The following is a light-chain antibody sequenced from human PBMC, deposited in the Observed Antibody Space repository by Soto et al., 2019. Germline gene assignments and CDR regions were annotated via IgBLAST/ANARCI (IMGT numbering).Light chain of an antibody. CDR1: QGIRND. V-gene: IGKV1-6*01. CDR2: AAS. CDR3: VQDYNYPQT. J-gene: IGKJ1*01. Sequence: AIQMTQSPSSLSASVGDRVTITCRASQGIRNDLGWYQQRPGKAPNLLIYAASTLQSGVPSRFSGSGSGTDFTLTINSLQPEDFETYYCVQDYNYPQTFGQGTKVDIK.